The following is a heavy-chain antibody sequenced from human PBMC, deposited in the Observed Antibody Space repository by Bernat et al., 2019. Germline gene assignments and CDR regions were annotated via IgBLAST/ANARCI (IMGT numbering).Heavy chain of an antibody. CDR2: IYSGGST. D-gene: IGHD2-15*01. Sequence: EVQLVESGGGLVQPGGSLRLSCAASGFTVSSNYMSWVRQAPGKGLEWVSVIYSGGSTYYADFVKGRFTISRDNSKNTLYLQMNSLRAEDTAVYYCARDPLGYCSGGSCYEGGFDYWGQGTLVTVSS. V-gene: IGHV3-66*01. CDR1: GFTVSSNY. CDR3: ARDPLGYCSGGSCYEGGFDY. J-gene: IGHJ4*02.